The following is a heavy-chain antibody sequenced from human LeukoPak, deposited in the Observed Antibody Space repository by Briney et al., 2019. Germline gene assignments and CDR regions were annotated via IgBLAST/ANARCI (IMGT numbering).Heavy chain of an antibody. D-gene: IGHD6-13*01. J-gene: IGHJ6*02. CDR1: GLPAISNY. CDR2: IPPEGNSK. CDR3: AKDGSDTIAAATYHYYGLDV. V-gene: IGHV3-30*02. Sequence: QPGGSLSPSCAAPGLPAISNYISWVRQAPGRGLDGLPFIPPEGNSKLYADSVRGRFTVSRDNSKKMVYLQINSLRREDTALYFCAKDGSDTIAAATYHYYGLDVWGPGTTVIVCS.